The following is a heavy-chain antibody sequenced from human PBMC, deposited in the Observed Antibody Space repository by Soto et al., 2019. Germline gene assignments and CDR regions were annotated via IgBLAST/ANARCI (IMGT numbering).Heavy chain of an antibody. D-gene: IGHD6-19*01. Sequence: PSETLSLTCAVYGGSFSGYYWSWIRQPPGKGLEWIGEINHSGSTNYNPSLKSRVTISVDTSKNQFSLKLSSVTAADTAVYYCARVSGSGYSSGWYSLTPPLVTHYFDYWGQGTLVTVSS. V-gene: IGHV4-34*01. CDR2: INHSGST. CDR1: GGSFSGYY. J-gene: IGHJ4*02. CDR3: ARVSGSGYSSGWYSLTPPLVTHYFDY.